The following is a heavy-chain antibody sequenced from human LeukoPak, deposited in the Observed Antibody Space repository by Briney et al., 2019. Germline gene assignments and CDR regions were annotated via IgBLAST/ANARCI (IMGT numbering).Heavy chain of an antibody. CDR2: ISSSSSYI. V-gene: IGHV3-21*01. D-gene: IGHD1-26*01. J-gene: IGHJ4*02. Sequence: AGSLRLSCAASGFTFSSYSMNWVRQAPGKGLEWVSSISSSSSYIYYADSVKGRFTISRDNAKNSLYLQMNSLRAEDTAVYYCARDRSGSYYTRFDYWGQGTLVTVSS. CDR3: ARDRSGSYYTRFDY. CDR1: GFTFSSYS.